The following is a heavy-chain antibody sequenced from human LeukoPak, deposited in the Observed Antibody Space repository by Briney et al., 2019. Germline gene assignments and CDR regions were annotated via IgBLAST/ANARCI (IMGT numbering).Heavy chain of an antibody. J-gene: IGHJ6*03. V-gene: IGHV1-46*03. D-gene: IGHD3-10*02. CDR2: INPSGGST. Sequence: GASVKVSCKASGYTFTSYYMHWVRQAPGQGLEWMGIINPSGGSTSYAQKFQGRVTMTRDTSTSTVYMELSSLRSEDTAVYYCARGLFGELHRYYYYYMDVWGKGTTVTVSS. CDR3: ARGLFGELHRYYYYYMDV. CDR1: GYTFTSYY.